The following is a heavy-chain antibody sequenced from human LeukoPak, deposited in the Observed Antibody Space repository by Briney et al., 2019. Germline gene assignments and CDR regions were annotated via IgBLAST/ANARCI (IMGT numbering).Heavy chain of an antibody. V-gene: IGHV3-23*01. CDR1: GFTFSSYS. D-gene: IGHD3-3*01. Sequence: GGSLRLSCAASGFTFSSYSMNWVRQAPGTGLEWVSAISGRGDFTYYADSVKGRFTISRDNSKNMLYLQMTSLRADDTAVYYCARREAEESGPIDYWGQGTLVTVSS. CDR3: ARREAEESGPIDY. J-gene: IGHJ4*02. CDR2: ISGRGDFT.